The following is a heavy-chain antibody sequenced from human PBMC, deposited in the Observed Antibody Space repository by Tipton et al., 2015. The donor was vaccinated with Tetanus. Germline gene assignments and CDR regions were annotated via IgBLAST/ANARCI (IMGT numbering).Heavy chain of an antibody. D-gene: IGHD6-19*01. Sequence: LRLSCTVSGGSISSGGYYWSWIRQHPGKGLEWIGYIYYSGSTYYNPSLKSRVTISVDTSKNQFSLKLSSVTAADTAVYYCASKQWLAKGGWFDPWGQGTLVTVSS. J-gene: IGHJ5*02. CDR2: IYYSGST. V-gene: IGHV4-31*03. CDR1: GGSISSGGYY. CDR3: ASKQWLAKGGWFDP.